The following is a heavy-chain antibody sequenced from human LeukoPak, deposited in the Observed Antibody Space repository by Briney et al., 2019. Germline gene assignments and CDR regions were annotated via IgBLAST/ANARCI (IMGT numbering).Heavy chain of an antibody. CDR1: GFTFSSYW. D-gene: IGHD2-15*01. CDR3: AREVVVVSLYYFYY. V-gene: IGHV3-7*03. Sequence: GGTLRLSCAASGFTFSSYWMSWVRQAPGKGLEWLADINQDGSEKYYAASVKGRFTIPKDNAKNSLYLQMNSLRAEDTAVYYCAREVVVVSLYYFYYWGQGTLVTVSS. J-gene: IGHJ4*02. CDR2: INQDGSEK.